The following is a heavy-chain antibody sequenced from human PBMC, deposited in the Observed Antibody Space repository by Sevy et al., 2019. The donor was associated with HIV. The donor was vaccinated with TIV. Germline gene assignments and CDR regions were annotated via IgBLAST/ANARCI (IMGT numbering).Heavy chain of an antibody. D-gene: IGHD6-13*01. CDR3: ARCDGSGWSYYFDY. J-gene: IGHJ4*02. V-gene: IGHV3-53*01. CDR2: IYSGGST. CDR1: GFTVSSNY. Sequence: GGCLRLFCAASGFTVSSNYMSWVRQAPGKGLEWVSVIYSGGSTYYADSVKGRFTISRDNSKNTLYLQMNSLRAEDTAVYYCARCDGSGWSYYFDYWGQGTLVTVSS.